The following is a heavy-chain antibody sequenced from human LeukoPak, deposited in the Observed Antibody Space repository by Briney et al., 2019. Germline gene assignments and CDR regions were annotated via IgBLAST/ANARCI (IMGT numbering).Heavy chain of an antibody. D-gene: IGHD6-13*01. V-gene: IGHV1-24*01. J-gene: IGHJ4*02. CDR2: FDPEDGET. Sequence: ASVKVSCKISGYTLTELSMHWVRQAPGKGLEWMGGFDPEDGETIYAQKFQGRVTMTEDTSTDTAYMELSSLRSEDTAVYYCATAPRARGSGIAFDYWGQGTLVTVSS. CDR1: GYTLTELS. CDR3: ATAPRARGSGIAFDY.